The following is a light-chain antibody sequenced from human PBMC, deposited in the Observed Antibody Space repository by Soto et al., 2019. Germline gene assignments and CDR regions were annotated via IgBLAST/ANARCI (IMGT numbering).Light chain of an antibody. Sequence: QSALTQPPSASGSPGQSVTISCTGTSSNVGGYDYVSWYQHHPGKAPKLMIYEVNKRPSGVPDRFSGSKSGNTASLTVSGLQAEDEADYYCSSYAGSLTLVFGGGTKVTVL. CDR3: SSYAGSLTLV. J-gene: IGLJ2*01. CDR2: EVN. V-gene: IGLV2-8*01. CDR1: SSNVGGYDY.